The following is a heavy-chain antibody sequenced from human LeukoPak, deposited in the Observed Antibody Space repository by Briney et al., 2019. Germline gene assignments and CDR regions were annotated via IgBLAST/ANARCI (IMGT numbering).Heavy chain of an antibody. CDR1: GYSISSGYY. D-gene: IGHD3-10*01. J-gene: IGHJ3*02. V-gene: IGHV4-38-2*01. CDR2: IYHSGST. CDR3: ARRRGSSMVTFDI. Sequence: PSETLSLTCAVSGYSISSGYYWGWIRQPPVKGLEWIGSIYHSGSTYYNPSLKSRVTISVDTSKNQFSLKLSSVTAADTAVYYCARRRGSSMVTFDIWGQGTMVTVSS.